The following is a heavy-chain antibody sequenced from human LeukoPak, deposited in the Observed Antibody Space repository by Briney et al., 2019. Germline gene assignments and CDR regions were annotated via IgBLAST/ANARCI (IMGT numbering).Heavy chain of an antibody. CDR2: TFYRSKWYD. D-gene: IGHD6-19*01. V-gene: IGHV6-1*01. Sequence: PSQTLSLSCAISGDSVSSNTAAWNWIRQSPSRGLEWLGRTFYRSKWYDDYAPSVKSRITINPDTSKDQFSLHLNSVTPEDTAVYYCAREVAGTWAFDIWGQGTMVTVS. CDR1: GDSVSSNTAA. J-gene: IGHJ3*02. CDR3: AREVAGTWAFDI.